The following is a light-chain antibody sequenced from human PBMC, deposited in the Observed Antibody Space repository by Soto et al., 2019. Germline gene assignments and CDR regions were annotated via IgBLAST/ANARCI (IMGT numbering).Light chain of an antibody. CDR2: AAS. J-gene: IGKJ3*01. Sequence: DIQMTQSPSSLSASVGDRVTITCRASQGISNSLAWYQQKPGKVPELLIYAASTLQSGVPSRFSGSGFGTDFTLTISSLQSEDGATYYCQEYHSPPFTFGPGTKVDIK. CDR1: QGISNS. V-gene: IGKV1-27*01. CDR3: QEYHSPPFT.